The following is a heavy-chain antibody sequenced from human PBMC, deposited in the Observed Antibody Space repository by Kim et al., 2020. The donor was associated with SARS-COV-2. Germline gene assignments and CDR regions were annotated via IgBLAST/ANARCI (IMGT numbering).Heavy chain of an antibody. CDR1: GFTFDDYA. Sequence: GGSLRLSCAASGFTFDDYAMQWVRQAPGKGLEWVSGISWNSGSIGYADSVKGRFTISRDNAKNSLYLQMNSLRAEDTALYYCAKDVSGWSFHYYGMDVWG. CDR2: ISWNSGSI. V-gene: IGHV3-9*01. J-gene: IGHJ6*01. CDR3: AKDVSGWSFHYYGMDV. D-gene: IGHD6-19*01.